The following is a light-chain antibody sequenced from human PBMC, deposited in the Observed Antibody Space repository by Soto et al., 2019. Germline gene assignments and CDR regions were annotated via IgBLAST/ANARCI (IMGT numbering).Light chain of an antibody. CDR2: DAS. J-gene: IGKJ5*01. CDR3: QVRTNWSIA. Sequence: EFVFTQSPSTLSLSPVERATRSCWASQSVSSYLAWYQQKPGQAPRLLIYDASNRATGIPARFSGTGSGTDFTLTINNLEPEDFAVYYCQVRTNWSIAFGRGTRLETK. V-gene: IGKV3-11*01. CDR1: QSVSSY.